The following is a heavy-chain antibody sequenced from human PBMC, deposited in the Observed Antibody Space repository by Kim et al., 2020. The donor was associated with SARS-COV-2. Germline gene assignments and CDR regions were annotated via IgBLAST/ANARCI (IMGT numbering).Heavy chain of an antibody. V-gene: IGHV3-15*01. J-gene: IGHJ4*02. D-gene: IGHD6-19*01. CDR2: IKSKTDGGTT. Sequence: GGSLRLSCAASGFTFSNAWMSWVRQAPGKGLEWVGRIKSKTDGGTTDYAAPVKGRFTISRDDSKNTLYLQMNSLKTEDTAVYYCTYTGGSGWYDPYYFDYWGQGTLVTVSS. CDR3: TYTGGSGWYDPYYFDY. CDR1: GFTFSNAW.